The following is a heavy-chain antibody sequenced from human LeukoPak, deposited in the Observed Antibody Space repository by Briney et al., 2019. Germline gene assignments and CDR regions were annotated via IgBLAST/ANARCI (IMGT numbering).Heavy chain of an antibody. CDR2: ISGSGDNT. CDR1: GFTFSTYG. Sequence: GSLRLSCAVSGFTFSTYGMSWVRQAPGKGLEWVSVISGSGDNTYYADSVKGRFTISRDNFKNTLYLQMNSLRAEDTALYYCTKRPSTDGYNSWGQGTLVTVSS. J-gene: IGHJ5*02. V-gene: IGHV3-23*01. CDR3: TKRPSTDGYNS. D-gene: IGHD5-24*01.